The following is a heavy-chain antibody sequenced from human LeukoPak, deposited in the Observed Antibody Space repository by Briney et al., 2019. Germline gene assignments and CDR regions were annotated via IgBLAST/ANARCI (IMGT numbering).Heavy chain of an antibody. CDR2: ISYDGSNK. CDR3: AKDKWERDYYYGMDV. CDR1: EFTFSSYA. D-gene: IGHD1-26*01. Sequence: GGSLRLSCAASEFTFSSYAMHWVRQAPGKGLEWVAVISYDGSNKYYADSVKGRFTISRDNSKNTLYLQMNSLRAEDTAVYYCAKDKWERDYYYGMDVWGQGTTVTVSS. V-gene: IGHV3-30-3*01. J-gene: IGHJ6*02.